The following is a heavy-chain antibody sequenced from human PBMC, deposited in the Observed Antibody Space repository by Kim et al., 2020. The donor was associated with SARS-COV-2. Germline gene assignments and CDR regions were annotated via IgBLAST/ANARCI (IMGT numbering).Heavy chain of an antibody. V-gene: IGHV4-31*03. CDR2: IYYSGST. J-gene: IGHJ4*02. CDR3: ARAQPTSWSGYYIGYFDY. CDR1: GGSISSGGYY. Sequence: SETLSLTCTVSGGSISSGGYYWSWIHQHPGKGLEWIGYIYYSGSTYYNPSLKSRVTTSVDTSKNQFSLKLSSVTAADTAVYYCARAQPTSWSGYYIGYFDYWGQGTLVTVSS. D-gene: IGHD3-3*01.